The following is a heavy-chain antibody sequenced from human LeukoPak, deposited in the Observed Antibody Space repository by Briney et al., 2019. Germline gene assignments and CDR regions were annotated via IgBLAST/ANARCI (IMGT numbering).Heavy chain of an antibody. D-gene: IGHD6-19*01. V-gene: IGHV3-30*18. CDR3: AKALTSGWYLDAFNI. J-gene: IGHJ3*02. CDR1: GFTFSSCG. Sequence: SGGSLRLSCAASGFTFSSCGMHWDRQAPGKGLEWVAVISYDGSNKYYADSVKGRFTISRDNSKNTLFLEMNSLRAEDTAVYYCAKALTSGWYLDAFNIWGQGTMVTVSS. CDR2: ISYDGSNK.